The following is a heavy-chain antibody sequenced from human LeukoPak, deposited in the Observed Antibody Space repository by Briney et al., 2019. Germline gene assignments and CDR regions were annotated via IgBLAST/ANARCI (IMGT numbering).Heavy chain of an antibody. Sequence: GGSLRLSCAASGFTFSSYGMHWVRQAPGKGLEWVAFIRYDGSNKYYADSVKGRFTISRDNSKNTLYLQMNSLRAEDTAVYYCAKDNYYDSSGYYYVSCFQHWGQGTLVTVSS. CDR3: AKDNYYDSSGYYYVSCFQH. D-gene: IGHD3-22*01. CDR1: GFTFSSYG. J-gene: IGHJ1*01. CDR2: IRYDGSNK. V-gene: IGHV3-30*02.